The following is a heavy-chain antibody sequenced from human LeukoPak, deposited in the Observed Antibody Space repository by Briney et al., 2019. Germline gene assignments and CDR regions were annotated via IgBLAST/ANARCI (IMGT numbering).Heavy chain of an antibody. V-gene: IGHV4-4*07. J-gene: IGHJ3*02. D-gene: IGHD2-21*01. CDR3: ARETHIVVVIANRYAFDI. Sequence: SETLSLTCTVSGGSISSYYWSWIRQPAGKGLEWIGRIYTSGSTNYNPSLKSRVTMSVDTSKNQFSLKLSSVTAADTAVYYCARETHIVVVIANRYAFDIWGQGTMVTVSS. CDR2: IYTSGST. CDR1: GGSISSYY.